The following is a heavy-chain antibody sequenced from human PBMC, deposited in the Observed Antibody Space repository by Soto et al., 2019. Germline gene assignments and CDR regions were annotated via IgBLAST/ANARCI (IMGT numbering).Heavy chain of an antibody. Sequence: EVQLVESGGGFVQPGGSLRLSCAAPGFNITNYWMHWVRQGPGKGLVWVSGLSYDGSITAYADSVKGRFTISRDNAKNTLYMQMNSLRAEDTAVYFCARDTGVDFDYWGQGTLVTVSS. CDR1: GFNITNYW. V-gene: IGHV3-74*03. CDR2: LSYDGSIT. D-gene: IGHD3-3*01. CDR3: ARDTGVDFDY. J-gene: IGHJ4*02.